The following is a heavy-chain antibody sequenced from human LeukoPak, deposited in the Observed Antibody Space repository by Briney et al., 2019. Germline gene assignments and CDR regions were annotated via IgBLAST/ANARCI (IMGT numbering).Heavy chain of an antibody. CDR1: GGSISSYY. J-gene: IGHJ6*03. V-gene: IGHV4-59*01. D-gene: IGHD3-10*02. CDR2: IYYSGST. Sequence: SETLSLTCTVSGGSISSYYWSWIRQPPGKGLEWIGYIYYSGSTNYNPSLKSRVTISVDTSKNQFSLKLSSVTADDTSVYYCPRATWSLCSWRDYYYYMDVWGKGTTVTISS. CDR3: PRATWSLCSWRDYYYYMDV.